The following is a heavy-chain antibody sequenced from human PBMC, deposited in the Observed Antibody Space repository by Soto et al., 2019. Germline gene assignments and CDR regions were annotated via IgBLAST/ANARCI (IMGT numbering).Heavy chain of an antibody. CDR3: ARFGNYYDSSGFLY. CDR2: INSDGTNT. V-gene: IGHV3-74*01. Sequence: LRLSCAASGFSFSSNWMHWVRQAPGKGLVWVSRINSDGTNTNYADSVKGRFTISRDNAKNTLYLQMNSLRAEDTAVYYCARFGNYYDSSGFLYWGQGTLVTVSS. D-gene: IGHD3-22*01. J-gene: IGHJ4*02. CDR1: GFSFSSNW.